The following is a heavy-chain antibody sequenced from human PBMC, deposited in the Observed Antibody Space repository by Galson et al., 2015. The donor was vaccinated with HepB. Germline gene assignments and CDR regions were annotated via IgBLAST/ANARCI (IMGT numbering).Heavy chain of an antibody. CDR2: INPNSGGT. J-gene: IGHJ6*02. D-gene: IGHD2-21*02. CDR1: GYTFTSYY. Sequence: SVKVSCKASGYTFTSYYVHWVRQAPGRGLEWMGMINPNSGGTSYAEKSQGRITITKDTSTGTVYMELSSLQSEDTAVFFCARDFPGHTDSDYYYGMDVWGQGTTVTVSS. V-gene: IGHV1-46*01. CDR3: ARDFPGHTDSDYYYGMDV.